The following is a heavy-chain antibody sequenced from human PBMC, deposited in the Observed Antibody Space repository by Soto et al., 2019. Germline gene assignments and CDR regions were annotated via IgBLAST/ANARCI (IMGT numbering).Heavy chain of an antibody. CDR1: GGSISSYY. CDR3: ARTVHLGELSRYYYYYYMDV. CDR2: IYYSGST. J-gene: IGHJ6*03. D-gene: IGHD3-16*02. Sequence: PSETLSLTCTVSGGSISSYYWSWIRQPPGKGLEWIGYIYYSGSTNYNPSLKSRVTISVDTSKNQFSLKLSSVTAADTAVYYCARTVHLGELSRYYYYYYMDVWGKGTTVTVSS. V-gene: IGHV4-59*08.